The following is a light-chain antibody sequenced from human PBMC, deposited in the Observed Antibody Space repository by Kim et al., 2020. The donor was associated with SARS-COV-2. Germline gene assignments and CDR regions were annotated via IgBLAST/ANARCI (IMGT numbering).Light chain of an antibody. J-gene: IGLJ7*01. CDR1: SSDVGGYNF. V-gene: IGLV2-14*01. CDR3: CSYASSSRV. Sequence: QSALTQPASVSGSPGQSITISCTGTSSDVGGYNFVSWYQQHPGKAPKLMIYDVSKRPSGVSNRFSGSKSGNTASLTISGLQAEDEADYYCCSYASSSRVFGGGTQLTVL. CDR2: DVS.